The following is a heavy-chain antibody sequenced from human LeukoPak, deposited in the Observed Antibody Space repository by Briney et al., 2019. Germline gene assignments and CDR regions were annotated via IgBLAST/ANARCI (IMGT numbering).Heavy chain of an antibody. D-gene: IGHD3-22*01. CDR3: ARNSYYYDSSGYERPKGFDS. Sequence: PSETLSLTCTVSGGSISSGGYYWSWIRQHPGEGLEWIGYIYYSGSTYYNPSLKSRVTISVDTSKNQFSLKLSSVTAADTAVYYCARNSYYYDSSGYERPKGFDSWGQGTLVTVSS. CDR1: GGSISSGGYY. V-gene: IGHV4-31*03. J-gene: IGHJ4*02. CDR2: IYYSGST.